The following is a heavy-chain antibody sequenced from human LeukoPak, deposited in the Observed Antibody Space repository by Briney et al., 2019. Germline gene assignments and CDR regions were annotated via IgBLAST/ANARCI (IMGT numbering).Heavy chain of an antibody. CDR2: INPSGGST. V-gene: IGHV1-46*01. Sequence: ASVKVSCKASGYTFTSYYMHWVRQAPGQGLEWMGIINPSGGSTSYAQKFQGRVTMTRDTSTSTVYMELSSLRSEDTAVYYCARSYCSSTSCHDAFDIWGQGTMVTVSS. J-gene: IGHJ3*02. CDR3: ARSYCSSTSCHDAFDI. CDR1: GYTFTSYY. D-gene: IGHD2-2*01.